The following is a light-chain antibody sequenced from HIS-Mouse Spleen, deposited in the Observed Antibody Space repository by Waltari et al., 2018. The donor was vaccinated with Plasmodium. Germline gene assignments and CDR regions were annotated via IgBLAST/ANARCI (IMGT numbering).Light chain of an antibody. CDR1: SLRRYY. CDR2: GKK. J-gene: IGLJ3*02. CDR3: NSRDSSGNHQV. Sequence: SSELTQDPAVSVALGQTVRITCQGDSLRRYYASWYQQKPGQAPVLVIYGKKNRASGIPDRFSGSSSGNTASLTITGAQAEDEADYYCNSRDSSGNHQVFGGGTKLTVL. V-gene: IGLV3-19*01.